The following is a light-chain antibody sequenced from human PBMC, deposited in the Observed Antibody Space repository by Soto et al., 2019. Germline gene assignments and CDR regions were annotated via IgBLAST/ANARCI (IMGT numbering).Light chain of an antibody. CDR1: QSVSSN. CDR2: GAS. V-gene: IGKV3-15*01. CDR3: QQYNNWPYT. Sequence: EIVMTQSPATLSVSPGERATLSCRASQSVSSNLAWYQQKPGQAPRLLIYGASTRATGIPARFSGSGSGIEFTLTISSLQSEDFAVYYCQQYNNWPYTFGQGTTLEIK. J-gene: IGKJ2*01.